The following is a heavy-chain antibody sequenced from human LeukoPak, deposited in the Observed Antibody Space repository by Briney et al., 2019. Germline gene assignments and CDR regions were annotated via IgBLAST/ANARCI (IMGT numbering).Heavy chain of an antibody. CDR1: GYTFTSYN. Sequence: ASVKVSCKASGYTFTSYNMHWVRQAPGQGLEWMGIINPSGGSTSYAQKFQGRVTMNRDTSTSTVYMELSSLRSDDTAVYYCVRGGRGLDYWSQGTLVTVSS. V-gene: IGHV1-46*01. CDR2: INPSGGST. J-gene: IGHJ4*02. CDR3: VRGGRGLDY. D-gene: IGHD3-10*01.